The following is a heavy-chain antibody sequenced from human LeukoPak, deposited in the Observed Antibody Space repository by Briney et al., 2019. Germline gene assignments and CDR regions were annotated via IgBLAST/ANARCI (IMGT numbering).Heavy chain of an antibody. CDR2: ISAYNDNT. CDR3: ARVGYCTNGVCSPLYYYMDV. J-gene: IGHJ6*03. Sequence: SVKVSCKASGYTFTSYGISWVRQAPGQGLEWMGWISAYNDNTNYAQKLQGRVTMTTDTSTSTAYMELRSLRSDDTAVYYCARVGYCTNGVCSPLYYYMDVWGKGTTVTVSS. D-gene: IGHD2-8*01. V-gene: IGHV1-18*01. CDR1: GYTFTSYG.